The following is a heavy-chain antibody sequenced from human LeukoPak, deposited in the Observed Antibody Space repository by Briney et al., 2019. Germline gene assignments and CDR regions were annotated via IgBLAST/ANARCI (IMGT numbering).Heavy chain of an antibody. D-gene: IGHD6-19*01. V-gene: IGHV1-2*04. J-gene: IGHJ4*02. Sequence: ASVKVSCKASGYTFTGYYMHWVRQAPGQGLEWMGWINPNSGGTSYAQKFQGWVTMTRDTSISTAYMELSRLRSDDTAVYYCARGLQQWLGYYFDYWGQGTLVTVSS. CDR3: ARGLQQWLGYYFDY. CDR2: INPNSGGT. CDR1: GYTFTGYY.